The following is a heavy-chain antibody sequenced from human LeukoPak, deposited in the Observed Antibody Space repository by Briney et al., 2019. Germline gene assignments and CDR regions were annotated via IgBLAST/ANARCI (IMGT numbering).Heavy chain of an antibody. CDR2: IYPGDSDT. D-gene: IGHD6-13*01. J-gene: IGHJ4*02. V-gene: IGHV5-51*01. CDR3: ARHSSIWYPEDY. Sequence: GESLKISCKGSGYTFNNYWIAWVRQMPGKGLEWMGIIYPGDSDTRYSPSFQGQVTISADKSISTAYLQWSSLKASDTAMYYCARHSSIWYPEDYWGQGTLVTVSS. CDR1: GYTFNNYW.